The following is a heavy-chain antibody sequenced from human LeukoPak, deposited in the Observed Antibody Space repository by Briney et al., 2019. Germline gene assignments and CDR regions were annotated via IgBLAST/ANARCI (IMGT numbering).Heavy chain of an antibody. V-gene: IGHV5-51*01. CDR2: IYPGDSDA. D-gene: IGHD2-15*01. Sequence: GESLKISCKGSRYSVTTYCIAWVRQMPGKGLEWMGIIYPGDSDARYSPSFQGQVTISADKSISTAYLQWSSLKASDTAMYYCARGYDSPDYWGQGTLVTVSP. CDR1: RYSVTTYC. J-gene: IGHJ4*02. CDR3: ARGYDSPDY.